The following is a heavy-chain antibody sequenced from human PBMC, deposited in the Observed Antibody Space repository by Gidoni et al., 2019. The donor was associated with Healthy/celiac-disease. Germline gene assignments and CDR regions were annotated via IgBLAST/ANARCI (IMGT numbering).Heavy chain of an antibody. J-gene: IGHJ5*02. CDR3: AREVRGNWFDP. CDR2: IYHSGST. V-gene: IGHV4-30-2*01. Sequence: QLQLQESGSGLVKPSQTLSLTCPFSGGSISSGGYSWRWIRPPPGKGLDWIGYIYHSGSTYYNPSIKSRVTIAVDRSKNQFSLKLSSVTAADTAVYYWAREVRGNWFDPWGQGTLVTVSS. CDR1: GGSISSGGYS. D-gene: IGHD3-10*01.